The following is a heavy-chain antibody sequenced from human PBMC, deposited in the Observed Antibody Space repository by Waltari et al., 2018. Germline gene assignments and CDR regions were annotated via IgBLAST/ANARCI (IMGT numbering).Heavy chain of an antibody. V-gene: IGHV5-51*01. CDR2: IDTVDSGT. CDR3: AVGRSYCSSTSCSTDWFDP. J-gene: IGHJ5*02. Sequence: EAQLVQSGAEVKKPGETLKISCKGSGYSFTSSWHGGVRQRSAKGLEWMGIIDTVDSGTRYSPSFQGQVTNSADKSISTAYLQWSSLKASDTAMYYCAVGRSYCSSTSCSTDWFDPWGQGTLVTVSS. CDR1: GYSFTSSW. D-gene: IGHD2-2*01.